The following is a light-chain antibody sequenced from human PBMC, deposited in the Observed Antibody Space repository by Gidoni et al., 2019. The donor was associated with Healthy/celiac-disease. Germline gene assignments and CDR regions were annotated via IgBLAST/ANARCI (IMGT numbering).Light chain of an antibody. CDR1: QGISCY. Sequence: AIRITQSPSSFSASTGDRVTITCRASQGISCYLAWYQQKPGKAPKLLIYAASTLQSGVPSRFSGSGSGTDFTLTISCLQSEDFATYYCQQYYSYPFTFGPGTKVDIK. V-gene: IGKV1-8*01. CDR2: AAS. J-gene: IGKJ3*01. CDR3: QQYYSYPFT.